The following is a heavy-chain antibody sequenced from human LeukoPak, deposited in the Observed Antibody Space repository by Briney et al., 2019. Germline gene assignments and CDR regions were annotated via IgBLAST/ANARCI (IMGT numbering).Heavy chain of an antibody. CDR3: AKPPFGGADTAMVLGYYFDY. Sequence: GGSLRLSCAASGFTFSSYSMNWVRQAPGKGLEWVSSISSSSSYIYYADSVKGRFTISRDNAKNSLYLQMNSLRAEDTAVYYCAKPPFGGADTAMVLGYYFDYWGQGTLVTVSS. V-gene: IGHV3-21*01. D-gene: IGHD5-18*01. CDR1: GFTFSSYS. CDR2: ISSSSSYI. J-gene: IGHJ4*02.